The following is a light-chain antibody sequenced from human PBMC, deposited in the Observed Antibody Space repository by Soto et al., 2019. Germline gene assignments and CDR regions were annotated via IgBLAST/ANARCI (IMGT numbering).Light chain of an antibody. J-gene: IGLJ1*01. CDR2: DVS. CDR3: SSYAGSSFYV. Sequence: QSVLTQPASVSGSPGQSITISCTGTISDVSGYNFVSWYQQYPGKAPKLMIYDVSNRPSGVSNRFSGSKSGNTASLTISGLQAEDEADYYCSSYAGSSFYVFGTGTKVTVL. V-gene: IGLV2-14*03. CDR1: ISDVSGYNF.